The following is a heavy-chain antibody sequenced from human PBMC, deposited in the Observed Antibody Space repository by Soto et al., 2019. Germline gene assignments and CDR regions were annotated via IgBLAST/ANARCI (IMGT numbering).Heavy chain of an antibody. CDR2: ISAYNGNT. V-gene: IGHV1-18*01. Sequence: ASVKVSCKASGYTFTSYGISWVRQAPGQGLEWMGWISAYNGNTNHAQKLQGRVTMTTDTSTSTAYMELRSLRSDDTAVYYCARGSCSGGSCYPETYYYYYGMDVWG. CDR3: ARGSCSGGSCYPETYYYYYGMDV. J-gene: IGHJ6*02. CDR1: GYTFTSYG. D-gene: IGHD2-15*01.